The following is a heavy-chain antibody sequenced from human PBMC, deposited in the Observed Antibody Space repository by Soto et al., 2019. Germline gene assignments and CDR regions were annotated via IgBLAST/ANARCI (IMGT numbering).Heavy chain of an antibody. Sequence: QLQLQESGPGLVKPSETLSLICTVSGGSISSINYYWGWVRQPPGKGLEWIGTIYYSENTYYNPSLKGRVTIPLDTSKNQFSLKLSSVTAADTAVYYCISRTVTTFNAFDIWGQGTMVTVSS. CDR1: GGSISSINYY. J-gene: IGHJ3*02. CDR3: ISRTVTTFNAFDI. D-gene: IGHD4-17*01. CDR2: IYYSENT. V-gene: IGHV4-39*01.